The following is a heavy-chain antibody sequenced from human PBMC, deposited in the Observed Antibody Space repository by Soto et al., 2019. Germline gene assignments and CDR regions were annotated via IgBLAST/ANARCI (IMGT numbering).Heavy chain of an antibody. J-gene: IGHJ4*02. CDR3: ARDDDYIWGSYRYPTDGFDY. V-gene: IGHV1-3*01. CDR1: GYTFTSYA. D-gene: IGHD3-16*02. CDR2: INAGNGNT. Sequence: ASVKVSCKASGYTFTSYAMHWVRQAPGQRLEWMGWINAGNGNTKYSQKFQGRVTITRDTSASTAYMELSSLRSEDTAVYYCARDDDYIWGSYRYPTDGFDYWGQGTLVTVSS.